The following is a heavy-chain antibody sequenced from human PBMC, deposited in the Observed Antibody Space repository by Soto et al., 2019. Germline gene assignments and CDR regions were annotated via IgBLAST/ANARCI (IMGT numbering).Heavy chain of an antibody. Sequence: SETLSLTCAVSGGSISSSNWWSWVRQPPGKGLEWIGEIYHSGSTNYNPSLKSRVTISVDKSKNQFSLKLSSVTAADTAVYYCARVKELLSTSWFDPWGQGTLVTVSS. CDR1: GGSISSSNW. D-gene: IGHD1-26*01. V-gene: IGHV4-4*02. CDR2: IYHSGST. J-gene: IGHJ5*02. CDR3: ARVKELLSTSWFDP.